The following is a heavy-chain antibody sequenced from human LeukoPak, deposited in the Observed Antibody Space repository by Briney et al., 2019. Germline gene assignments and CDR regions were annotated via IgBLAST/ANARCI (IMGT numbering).Heavy chain of an antibody. V-gene: IGHV4-61*02. CDR2: IYTSGST. CDR3: AREVADIVVVPAAIHIDAFDI. CDR1: GGSISSGTYY. Sequence: PSETLSLTCSVSGGSISSGTYYWSWIRQPAGKGLEWIGRIYTSGSTNYNPSLKSRVTISVDTSKNQFSLRLSSVTAADTAVYYCAREVADIVVVPAAIHIDAFDIWGQGTMVTVSS. D-gene: IGHD2-2*02. J-gene: IGHJ3*02.